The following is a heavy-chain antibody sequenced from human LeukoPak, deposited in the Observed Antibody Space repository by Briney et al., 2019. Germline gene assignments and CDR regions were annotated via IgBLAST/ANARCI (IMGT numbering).Heavy chain of an antibody. CDR3: ARGLPGIAAAAYYFDY. J-gene: IGHJ4*02. CDR1: GGSFSGYY. D-gene: IGHD6-13*01. Sequence: SETLSLTCAVYGGSFSGYYWSWIRQPPGKGLEWIGEINNSGSTNYNPSLKSRVTISVDTSKNQFSLKLSSVTAADTAVYYCARGLPGIAAAAYYFDYWGQGTLVTVSS. V-gene: IGHV4-34*01. CDR2: INNSGST.